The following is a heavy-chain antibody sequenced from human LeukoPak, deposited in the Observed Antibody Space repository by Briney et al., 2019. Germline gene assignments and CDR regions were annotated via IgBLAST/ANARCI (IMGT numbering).Heavy chain of an antibody. Sequence: PGGSLRLSCAASGFTFSSYAMSWVRQAPGKGLEWVSAISGSGGSTYYADSVKGRFTISRDNSKNTLYLQMNSLRAEDTAVYYCAAPGVWGSYRYPAFDYWGQGTLVTVSS. CDR3: AAPGVWGSYRYPAFDY. J-gene: IGHJ4*02. V-gene: IGHV3-23*01. D-gene: IGHD3-16*02. CDR1: GFTFSSYA. CDR2: ISGSGGST.